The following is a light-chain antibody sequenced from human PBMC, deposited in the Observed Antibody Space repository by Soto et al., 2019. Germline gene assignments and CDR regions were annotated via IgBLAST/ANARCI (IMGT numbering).Light chain of an antibody. J-gene: IGLJ3*02. CDR1: SSDVGTYNL. CDR3: SSYTSSRTLEHWV. Sequence: QSALTQPDSVSGSPGQSITISCTGSSSDVGTYNLVSWYQHHPGRAPKLIIYDVTDRPSGVSNRFSGSKSGNTASLTISGLQAEDEADYYCSSYTSSRTLEHWVFGGGTKLTVL. CDR2: DVT. V-gene: IGLV2-14*02.